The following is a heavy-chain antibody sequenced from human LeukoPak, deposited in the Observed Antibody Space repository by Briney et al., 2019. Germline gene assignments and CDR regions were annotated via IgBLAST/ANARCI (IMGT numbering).Heavy chain of an antibody. CDR3: AREDYSSGWYYFEY. CDR1: GFTFSRYS. V-gene: IGHV3-48*02. D-gene: IGHD6-19*01. J-gene: IGHJ4*02. CDR2: ISSSSSTI. Sequence: GGSLRLSCAASGFTFSRYSMSWVRQAPGKGLEWVSYISSSSSTIYYADSVKGRFTISRDNAKNSLFLQMNSLRDEDTAVYYCAREDYSSGWYYFEYWGQGTLVTVSS.